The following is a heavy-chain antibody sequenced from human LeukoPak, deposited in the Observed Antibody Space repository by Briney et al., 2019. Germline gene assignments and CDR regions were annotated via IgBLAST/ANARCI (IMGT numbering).Heavy chain of an antibody. D-gene: IGHD2-21*01. CDR3: AKAPVTSCRGAYCYPFDY. Sequence: GGSLRLSCAASVFTFSSYSMNWVRQAPGKGLEWVSAISSTDAGTYHADSVRGRFTISRDSSKNTLYLQMNGLRAEDAAVYYCAKAPVTSCRGAYCYPFDYWGQGTLVTVSS. CDR1: VFTFSSYS. V-gene: IGHV3-23*01. CDR2: ISSTDAGT. J-gene: IGHJ4*02.